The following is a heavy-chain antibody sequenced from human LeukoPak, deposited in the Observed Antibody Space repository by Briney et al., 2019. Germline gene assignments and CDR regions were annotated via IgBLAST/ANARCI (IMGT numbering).Heavy chain of an antibody. CDR3: TKGNMGYYYDY. CDR1: GFTFSSYA. D-gene: IGHD2/OR15-2a*01. J-gene: IGHJ4*02. V-gene: IGHV3-23*01. CDR2: ITDFGSTT. Sequence: PGGSLRLACAASGFTFSSYAMSWVRQAPGKGLEWVSAITDFGSTTYYADSVNGRVTISRDNSKNTLYLQMNSLRAEDTAVYFCTKGNMGYYYDYWGPGTLVIVSS.